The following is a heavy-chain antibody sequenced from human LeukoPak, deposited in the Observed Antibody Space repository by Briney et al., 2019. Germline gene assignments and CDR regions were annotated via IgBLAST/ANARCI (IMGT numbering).Heavy chain of an antibody. V-gene: IGHV3-23*01. D-gene: IGHD3-3*01. CDR1: GFTFSSYA. Sequence: GGSLRLSCAASGFTFSSYAMSWVRQAPGKGLEWVSAVSGDGVNTYYADSAKGRFTISRDSSKNTLYLQMSSLRAEDTAVYYCAKLKNYDFWSGYTPLDYWGQGTLVTVSS. CDR3: AKLKNYDFWSGYTPLDY. J-gene: IGHJ4*02. CDR2: VSGDGVNT.